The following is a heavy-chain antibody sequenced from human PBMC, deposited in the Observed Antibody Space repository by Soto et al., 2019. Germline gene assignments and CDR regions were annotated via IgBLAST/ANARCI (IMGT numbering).Heavy chain of an antibody. J-gene: IGHJ4*02. Sequence: GGSLRLSCAASGFTFSSYGMHWVRQAPGKGLEWVAVISYDGSNKYYADSVKGRFTISRDNSKNTLYLQMNSLRAEDTAVYYCARGDESGYHFDYWGQGTLVTVSS. CDR3: ARGDESGYHFDY. V-gene: IGHV3-30*03. CDR1: GFTFSSYG. D-gene: IGHD3-3*01. CDR2: ISYDGSNK.